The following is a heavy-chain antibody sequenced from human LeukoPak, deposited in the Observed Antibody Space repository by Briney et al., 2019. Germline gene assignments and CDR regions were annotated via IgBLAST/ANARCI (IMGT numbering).Heavy chain of an antibody. CDR2: INHSGST. CDR3: ARPPKRWLQLGYYYGMDV. D-gene: IGHD1-1*01. V-gene: IGHV4-34*01. J-gene: IGHJ6*02. CDR1: GGSISSYY. Sequence: SETLSLTCTVSGGSISSYYWSWIRQPPGKGLEWIGEINHSGSTNYNPSLKSRVTISVDTSKNQFSLKQSSVTAADTAVYYCARPPKRWLQLGYYYGMDVWGQGTTVTVSS.